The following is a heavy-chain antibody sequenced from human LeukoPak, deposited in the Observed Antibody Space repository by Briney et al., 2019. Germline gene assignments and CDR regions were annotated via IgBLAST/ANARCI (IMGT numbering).Heavy chain of an antibody. Sequence: ASVMVSCKASGYTFTSYYMHWVRQAPGQGLEWMGIINPSGGSTSYAQKFQGRVTMTRDTSTSTAYMELRSLRSDDTAVYYCARARLERPLDYWGQGTLVTVSS. D-gene: IGHD1-1*01. V-gene: IGHV1-46*01. CDR1: GYTFTSYY. J-gene: IGHJ4*02. CDR3: ARARLERPLDY. CDR2: INPSGGST.